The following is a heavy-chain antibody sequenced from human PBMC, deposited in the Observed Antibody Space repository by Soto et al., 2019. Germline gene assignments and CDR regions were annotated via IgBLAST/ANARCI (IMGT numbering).Heavy chain of an antibody. J-gene: IGHJ5*02. CDR2: ISYTGDT. CDR1: GDSVSTDRYF. CDR3: ARIVVGATVDL. Sequence: PSETLSLTCSVSGDSVSTDRYFWTWIRQPPGKGLEWIAYISYTGDTNYNPSLKSRVTISIDTSRNQFSLTLTSVIAADTAVYFCARIVVGATVDLWGQGSLVTVSS. V-gene: IGHV4-61*01. D-gene: IGHD1-26*01.